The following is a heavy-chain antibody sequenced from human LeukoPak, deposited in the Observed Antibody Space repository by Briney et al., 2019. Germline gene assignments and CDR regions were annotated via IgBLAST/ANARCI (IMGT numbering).Heavy chain of an antibody. J-gene: IGHJ4*02. Sequence: SQTLSLTCAISGDSVSSNSAAWNWIRQSPSRGLEWLGRTYYRSKWYNDYAVSVKSRITINPDTSKNQDSLQLNSVTPDDTAFYYCGRDIGAAIGHWGQGTLVTVSS. V-gene: IGHV6-1*01. CDR1: GDSVSSNSAA. D-gene: IGHD6-13*01. CDR2: TYYRSKWYN. CDR3: GRDIGAAIGH.